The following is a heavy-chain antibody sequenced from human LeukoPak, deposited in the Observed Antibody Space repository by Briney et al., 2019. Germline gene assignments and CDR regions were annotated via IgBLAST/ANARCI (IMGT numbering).Heavy chain of an antibody. D-gene: IGHD1-26*01. CDR2: IYSDGRT. J-gene: IGHJ4*02. Sequence: PGGSLRLSCVASGFTVSTNYMSWVRQTPGKGLEWLSVIYSDGRTYYADSVKGRFTISRDNSKNMLYLQMNSLRAEDTAVYYCARTSGSFVGYLDYWGQGTLVTVSS. CDR3: ARTSGSFVGYLDY. CDR1: GFTVSTNY. V-gene: IGHV3-66*02.